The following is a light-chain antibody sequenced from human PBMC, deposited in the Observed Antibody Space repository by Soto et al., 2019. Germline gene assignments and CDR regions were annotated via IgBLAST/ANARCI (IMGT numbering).Light chain of an antibody. CDR2: GAS. Sequence: EIVLKKSPGTLSLSQGERATLSCRASQIVTSSYLAWYQQKPGQAPRLLIYGASSRATGIPDRFSGSGSGTDFTLTISRLEPEDFAVYYCQQYGSSPPWTFGQGAKVDVK. V-gene: IGKV3-20*01. CDR3: QQYGSSPPWT. CDR1: QIVTSSY. J-gene: IGKJ1*01.